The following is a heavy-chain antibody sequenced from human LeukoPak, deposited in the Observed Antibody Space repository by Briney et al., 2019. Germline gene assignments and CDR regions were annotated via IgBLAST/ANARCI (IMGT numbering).Heavy chain of an antibody. CDR3: ARGPPRYASY. CDR2: IDHSGNT. J-gene: IGHJ4*02. Sequence: PSQTLSLTCAVSGYSISSGYYWGWIRQPPGKGLEWIGSIDHSGNTFYNPSLKSRVTISVDTSKNQFSLKLTSVTAADTAIYYCARGPPRYASYWGQGTLVTVSS. CDR1: GYSISSGYY. D-gene: IGHD2-21*01. V-gene: IGHV4-38-2*01.